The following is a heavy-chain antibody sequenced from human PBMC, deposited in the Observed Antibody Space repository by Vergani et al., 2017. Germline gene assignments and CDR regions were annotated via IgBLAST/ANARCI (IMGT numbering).Heavy chain of an antibody. J-gene: IGHJ6*03. CDR2: ISYDGSNK. V-gene: IGHV3-30*18. Sequence: QVQLVESGGGVVQPGRSLRLSCAASGFTFSSYGMHWVRQAPGKGLEWVAVISYDGSNKYYADSVKGRFTISRDNSKNTLYLQMNSLRAEDTAVYYCAKENDYGDYVASDYYYYMDVWGKGTTVTVSS. CDR3: AKENDYGDYVASDYYYYMDV. CDR1: GFTFSSYG. D-gene: IGHD4-17*01.